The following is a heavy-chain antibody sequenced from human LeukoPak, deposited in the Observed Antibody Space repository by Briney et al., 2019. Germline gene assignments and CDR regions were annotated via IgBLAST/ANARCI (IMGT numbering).Heavy chain of an antibody. V-gene: IGHV4-38-2*01. CDR1: GYSISRGHY. J-gene: IGHJ6*03. CDR3: ARAKNPYYYYYYMDF. CDR2: IYHSGSS. Sequence: PSETLSLTCAVSGYSISRGHYWVWIRQPPGKGLEYIGNIYHSGSSHYNPSLKSRVTISVDTSNNQFSLKLSSVTAADTAVYYCARAKNPYYYYYYMDFWGRGTTVTVSS.